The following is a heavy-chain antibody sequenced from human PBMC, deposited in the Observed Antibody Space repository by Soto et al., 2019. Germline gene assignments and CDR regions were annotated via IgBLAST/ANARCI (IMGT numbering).Heavy chain of an antibody. CDR2: IIPILGIA. CDR1: GGTFSSYT. V-gene: IGHV1-69*04. Sequence: SVKVSCKASGGTFSSYTISWVRQAPGQGLEWMGRIIPILGIANYAQKFQGRVTITADKSTSTAYMELSSLRSEDTAVYYCVRDSGAFVLLTGFWGQGTLVTVSS. J-gene: IGHJ4*02. D-gene: IGHD3-9*01. CDR3: VRDSGAFVLLTGF.